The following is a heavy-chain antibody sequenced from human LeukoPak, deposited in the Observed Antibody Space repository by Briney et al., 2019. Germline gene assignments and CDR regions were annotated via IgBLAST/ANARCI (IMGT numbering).Heavy chain of an antibody. CDR2: MNPNSGNT. V-gene: IGHV1-8*01. J-gene: IGHJ4*02. CDR3: ARGLAL. Sequence: ASVKVSCKTSGYTFTSFEINWVRQATGQGLEWVGWMNPNSGNTIYAQRFQGRVTMTRDTSISTAYMELSSLRSEDTAMYFCARGLALWGQGTLVTVSS. CDR1: GYTFTSFE.